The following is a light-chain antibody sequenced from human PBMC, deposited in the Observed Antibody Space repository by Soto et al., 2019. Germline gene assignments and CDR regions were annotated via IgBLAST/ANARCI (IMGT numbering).Light chain of an antibody. Sequence: QPVLTQSPSASASLGASVKLTCTLSSGHSSYAIAWHQQQPEKGPRYLMKVNNDGSHSKGDGIPDRFSGSSSGAERYLALSSLQSEDEADYYCQTWGTLLVFGGGTKLTVL. J-gene: IGLJ3*02. CDR1: SGHSSYA. V-gene: IGLV4-69*01. CDR3: QTWGTLLV. CDR2: VNNDGSH.